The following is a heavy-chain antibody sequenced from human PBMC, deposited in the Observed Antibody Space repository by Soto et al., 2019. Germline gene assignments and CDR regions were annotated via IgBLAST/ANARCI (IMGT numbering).Heavy chain of an antibody. CDR3: AREGGILGSHYMDV. J-gene: IGHJ6*03. Sequence: QVQLVESGGGVVQPGRSLRLSCAASGFTFSSYGMHWVRQAPGKGLEWVAGIWYDGSNKYYADSVKGRFTISRDNSKNTLYLQMNSLRAEDTAVYYCAREGGILGSHYMDVWGKGTTVTVSS. CDR1: GFTFSSYG. D-gene: IGHD1-26*01. CDR2: IWYDGSNK. V-gene: IGHV3-33*01.